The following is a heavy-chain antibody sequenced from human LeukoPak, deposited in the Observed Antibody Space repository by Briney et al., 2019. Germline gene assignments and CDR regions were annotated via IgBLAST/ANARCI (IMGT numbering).Heavy chain of an antibody. V-gene: IGHV1-18*01. CDR1: GYTFTSFG. Sequence: GASVKVSCKASGYTFTSFGISWVRQAPGQGLEWMGWISAYNGNTISAQVLQGRVTMTTDTSTSTDYMELRSLRSDDTAVYYCARDLSSSYYYVFDYWGQGTLVTVSS. J-gene: IGHJ4*02. CDR3: ARDLSSSYYYVFDY. CDR2: ISAYNGNT. D-gene: IGHD3-22*01.